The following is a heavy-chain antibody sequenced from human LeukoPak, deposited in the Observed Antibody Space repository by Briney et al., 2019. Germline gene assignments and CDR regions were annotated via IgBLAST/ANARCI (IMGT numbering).Heavy chain of an antibody. CDR1: GGTFSSYA. CDR3: ARDIVVVPAASGWFDP. V-gene: IGHV1-69*05. J-gene: IGHJ5*02. Sequence: SVKVSCKASGGTFSSYAISWVRQAPGQGLERMGGIIPIFGTANYAQKFQGRVTITTDESTSTAYMELSSLRSEDTAVYYCARDIVVVPAASGWFDPWGQGTLVTVSS. CDR2: IIPIFGTA. D-gene: IGHD2-2*01.